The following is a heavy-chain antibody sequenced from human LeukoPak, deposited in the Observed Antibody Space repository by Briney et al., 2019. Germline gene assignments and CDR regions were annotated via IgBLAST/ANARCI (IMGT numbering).Heavy chain of an antibody. J-gene: IGHJ4*02. D-gene: IGHD1-26*01. V-gene: IGHV4-34*01. CDR2: INHRGST. CDR3: ASSVGSTDY. CDR1: DGSFCYNY. Sequence: SETLSLTCGVYDGSFCYNYWTWIRQAPGKGLEWIGEINHRGSTNYNPSLKSRLTMSVDTYKKQFSLKMRSVTDADTAVYYCASSVGSTDYWGQGTLVTVSS.